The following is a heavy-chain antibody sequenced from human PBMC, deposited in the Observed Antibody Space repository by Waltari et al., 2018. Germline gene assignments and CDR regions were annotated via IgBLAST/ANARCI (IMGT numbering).Heavy chain of an antibody. CDR3: AGYDYIWGSYHTPHDY. CDR1: GGSFSGYY. V-gene: IGHV4-34*01. Sequence: QVQLQQWGAGLLKPSETLSLTCAVYGGSFSGYYWSWIRQPPGKGLEWIGEINHSGSTNYNPSLKSRVTISVDTSKNQFSLKLSSVTAAGTAVYYCAGYDYIWGSYHTPHDYWGQGTLVTVSS. CDR2: INHSGST. D-gene: IGHD3-16*02. J-gene: IGHJ4*02.